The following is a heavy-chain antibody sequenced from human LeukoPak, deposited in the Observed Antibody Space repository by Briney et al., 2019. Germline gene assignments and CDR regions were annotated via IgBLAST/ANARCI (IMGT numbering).Heavy chain of an antibody. J-gene: IGHJ4*02. Sequence: GGSLRLSCAASGFTFSNYAMTWVRQAPGKGLEWVSSISGGGSTTYYADSVKGRFTISRDNSKNTLHLQMNSLRAEDTAVYYCAKVSPDFWSGYTINYFDYSGQGALVTVSS. CDR3: AKVSPDFWSGYTINYFDY. D-gene: IGHD3-3*01. CDR1: GFTFSNYA. V-gene: IGHV3-23*01. CDR2: ISGGGSTT.